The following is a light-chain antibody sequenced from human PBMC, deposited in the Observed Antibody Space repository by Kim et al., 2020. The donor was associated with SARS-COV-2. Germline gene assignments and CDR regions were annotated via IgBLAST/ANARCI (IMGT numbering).Light chain of an antibody. Sequence: ASVGDTVTITCRASQNINSWLAWYQQKPGKAPKFLIYDATDLRSGVPSRFRGRGSGTQFTLTISGLQPDDFATCYCQQYSSYSYSFGQGTKLEI. CDR2: DAT. CDR1: QNINSW. J-gene: IGKJ2*01. CDR3: QQYSSYSYS. V-gene: IGKV1-5*01.